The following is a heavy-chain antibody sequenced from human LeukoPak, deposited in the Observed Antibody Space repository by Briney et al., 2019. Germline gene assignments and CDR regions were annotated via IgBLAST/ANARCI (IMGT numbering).Heavy chain of an antibody. J-gene: IGHJ4*02. D-gene: IGHD6-19*01. CDR3: ARDLPPYSSGWYVYY. V-gene: IGHV3-33*01. Sequence: GGSLRPSCAASGFTFSSYGMHWVRQAPGKGLEWVAVIWYDGSNKYYADSVKGRFTISRDNSKNTLYLQMNSLRAEDTAVYYCARDLPPYSSGWYVYYWGQGTLVTVSS. CDR1: GFTFSSYG. CDR2: IWYDGSNK.